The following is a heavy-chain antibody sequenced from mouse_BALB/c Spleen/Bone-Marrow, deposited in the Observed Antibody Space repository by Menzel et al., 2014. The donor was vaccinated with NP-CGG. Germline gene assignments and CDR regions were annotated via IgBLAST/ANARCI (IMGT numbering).Heavy chain of an antibody. CDR3: AKINYGYYALDY. V-gene: IGHV1-4*02. Sequence: LQESAPELARPGASVKMSCKASGYIFSSYTMHWVKQRPGQGLEWIGSINPSSGYTDYNQKFKDKTILTADKSSSTAYMQLSSLTSEDSAVYYCAKINYGYYALDYWGQGTSVTVSS. J-gene: IGHJ4*01. D-gene: IGHD1-1*01. CDR1: GYIFSSYT. CDR2: INPSSGYT.